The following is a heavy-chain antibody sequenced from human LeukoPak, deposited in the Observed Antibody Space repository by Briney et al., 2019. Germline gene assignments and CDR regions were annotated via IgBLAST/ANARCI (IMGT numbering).Heavy chain of an antibody. Sequence: SETLSLTCTVSGGSISSGSYYWSWIRQPAGKGLERIGRIYTSGSTNYNPSLKSRVTISVDTSKNQFSLKLSSVTAADTAVYYCARGLGYYGSGSHRWGQGTLVTVSS. CDR2: IYTSGST. CDR1: GGSISSGSYY. J-gene: IGHJ5*02. D-gene: IGHD3-10*01. CDR3: ARGLGYYGSGSHR. V-gene: IGHV4-61*02.